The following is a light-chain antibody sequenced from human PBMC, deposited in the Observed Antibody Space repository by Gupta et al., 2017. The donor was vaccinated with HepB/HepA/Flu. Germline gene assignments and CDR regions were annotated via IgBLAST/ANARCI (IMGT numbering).Light chain of an antibody. V-gene: IGKV1-39*01. CDR3: QQTDSTPPRS. CDR2: AAS. Sequence: DIQMTQSPSSLSASVGDRVTITCRASQSISSYLNWYQQKPGKAPKLLIYAASSLQSGVPSRFSGSGYGTDFTLTSSSLQPEDFATYYCQQTDSTPPRSFGQGTKLEIK. J-gene: IGKJ2*04. CDR1: QSISSY.